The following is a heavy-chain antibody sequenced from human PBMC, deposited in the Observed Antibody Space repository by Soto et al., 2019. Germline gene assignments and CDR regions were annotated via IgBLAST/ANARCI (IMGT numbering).Heavy chain of an antibody. CDR1: GYSFTSYW. CDR2: IDPSDSYT. CDR3: ARLGGASAHYYYSDGMDI. Sequence: PGESLKISCKGSGYSFTSYWITWVRQMPGKGLEWMGRIDPSDSYTNYSPSFQGHVTISTDKSISTAYLQWCRLKASDTAMYYCARLGGASAHYYYSDGMDIWGEGTTGTVS. D-gene: IGHD3-10*01. J-gene: IGHJ6*02. V-gene: IGHV5-10-1*01.